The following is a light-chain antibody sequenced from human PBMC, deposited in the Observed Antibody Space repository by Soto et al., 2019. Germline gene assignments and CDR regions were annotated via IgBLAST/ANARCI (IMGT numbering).Light chain of an antibody. Sequence: QSVLTQPRSVSGSPGQSVTISCTGTSSDVGGYNYVSWYQQHPGKAPKLMIYDVSKRPSGVPDRFSGSKSGNTASLSISGLQAEDEADYYCCSYAGSLRVFGTGTKSPS. CDR2: DVS. CDR3: CSYAGSLRV. V-gene: IGLV2-11*01. CDR1: SSDVGGYNY. J-gene: IGLJ1*01.